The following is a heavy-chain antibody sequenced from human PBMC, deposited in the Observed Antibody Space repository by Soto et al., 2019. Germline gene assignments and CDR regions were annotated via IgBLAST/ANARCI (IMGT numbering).Heavy chain of an antibody. CDR1: GFSLTTSAVA. J-gene: IGHJ4*02. CDR3: ARIMGAMWWGD. D-gene: IGHD1-26*01. Sequence: QITLKESGPTVVKPTQTLTLTCNVSGFSLTTSAVAVGWIRQPPGKALEWLTLIYWDDDKRYSPSLKSRLTITRDTSKNQGVLTMTNMDPVDTATYDCARIMGAMWWGDWGQGALVTVSS. CDR2: IYWDDDK. V-gene: IGHV2-5*02.